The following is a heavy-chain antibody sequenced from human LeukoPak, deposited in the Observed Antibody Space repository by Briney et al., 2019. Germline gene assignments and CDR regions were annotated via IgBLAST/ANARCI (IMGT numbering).Heavy chain of an antibody. Sequence: SVKVSCKASGGTFSSYTISWVRQAPGQGLEWMGRIIPILGIANYAQKFQGRVTITADKSTGTAYMELSSLRSEDTAVYYCARVSRTIIAARRFYYMDVWGKGTTVTVSS. V-gene: IGHV1-69*02. CDR3: ARVSRTIIAARRFYYMDV. J-gene: IGHJ6*03. D-gene: IGHD6-6*01. CDR2: IIPILGIA. CDR1: GGTFSSYT.